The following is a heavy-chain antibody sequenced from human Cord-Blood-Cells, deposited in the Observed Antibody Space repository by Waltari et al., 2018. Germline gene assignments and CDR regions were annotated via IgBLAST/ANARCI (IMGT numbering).Heavy chain of an antibody. J-gene: IGHJ4*02. CDR2: INHSSSP. V-gene: IGHV4-34*01. D-gene: IGHD6-19*01. Sequence: QVQLQQWGAGLLKPSETLSLTCAVYGGSFSGYYWSWIREPPGKGLEWIGGINHSSSPNYDPALMSRAHISVDTSSNQFSVKLSSVTAADTAVYYCARGGIAVAGMTHLDYWGQGTLVTVSS. CDR1: GGSFSGYY. CDR3: ARGGIAVAGMTHLDY.